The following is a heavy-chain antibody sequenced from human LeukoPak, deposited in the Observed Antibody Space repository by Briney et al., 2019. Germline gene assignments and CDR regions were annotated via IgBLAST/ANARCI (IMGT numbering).Heavy chain of an antibody. V-gene: IGHV3-23*01. Sequence: GGTLRLSCAASGFTFSSYGMSWVRQAPGKGLEWVSAISGSGGSTYYADSVKGRFTISRDNSKNTLYLQMKSLRAEDTAVYYCAREYEGYCSGGSCFRGTYNWFDPWGQGTLVTVSS. J-gene: IGHJ5*02. CDR2: ISGSGGST. CDR3: AREYEGYCSGGSCFRGTYNWFDP. D-gene: IGHD2-15*01. CDR1: GFTFSSYG.